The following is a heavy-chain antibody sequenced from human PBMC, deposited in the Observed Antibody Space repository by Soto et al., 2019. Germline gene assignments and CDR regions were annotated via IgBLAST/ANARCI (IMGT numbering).Heavy chain of an antibody. J-gene: IGHJ4*02. CDR1: GYTLDSFG. D-gene: IGHD2-15*01. V-gene: IGHV1-18*01. CDR3: AREYCSGGDCYGVDY. Sequence: QVQLVQSGAEVKKPGASVKVSCKASGYTLDSFGISWVRQAPGQGLEWMGWISTYNGNTNYAQILQGRVSMTTDTSTSTAYMELRSLWSDDTAVYYCAREYCSGGDCYGVDYWGQGTLVTVSS. CDR2: ISTYNGNT.